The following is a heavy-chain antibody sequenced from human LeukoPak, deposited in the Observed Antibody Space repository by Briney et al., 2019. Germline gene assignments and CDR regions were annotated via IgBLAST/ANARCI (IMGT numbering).Heavy chain of an antibody. J-gene: IGHJ4*02. V-gene: IGHV3-73*01. D-gene: IGHD4-23*01. CDR1: VFTFSGSA. Sequence: GGSLRLSCAASVFTFSGSAMQCVRPASGKGLECVGRIRSKANSYATAYAASVKGRFTISRDDSKNTAYLQMNSLDTEDTAVYYGTSTVDGRYYFDYWGQGTLVTVSS. CDR2: IRSKANSYAT. CDR3: TSTVDGRYYFDY.